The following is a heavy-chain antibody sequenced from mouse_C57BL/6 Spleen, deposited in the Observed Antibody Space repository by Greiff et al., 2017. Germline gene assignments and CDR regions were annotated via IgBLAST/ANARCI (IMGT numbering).Heavy chain of an antibody. J-gene: IGHJ4*01. CDR3: GRRSYYDYDGGGAMDY. CDR1: GFSFNTYA. Sequence: EVNVVESGGGLVQPKGSLKLSCAASGFSFNTYAMNWVRQAPGKGLEWVARIRSKSNNYATYYAESVKDRFTISRDDSESMLYLQMNNLKTEDTAMYYCGRRSYYDYDGGGAMDYRGQGTSVTVSS. CDR2: IRSKSNNYAT. D-gene: IGHD2-4*01. V-gene: IGHV10-1*01.